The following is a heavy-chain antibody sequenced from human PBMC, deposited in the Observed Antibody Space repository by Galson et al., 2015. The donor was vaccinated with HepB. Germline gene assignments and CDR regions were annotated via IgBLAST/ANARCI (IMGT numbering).Heavy chain of an antibody. V-gene: IGHV3-64*01. CDR3: ARTYYDSTGFSKNWYFDL. D-gene: IGHD3-22*01. CDR2: ISSNGGST. Sequence: SLRLSCAASGFTFRSYAMHWVRQAPGKGLEYVSTISSNGGSTYYANSVKGRSTISRDNSKNTLYLQMGSLRAEDMAVYYCARTYYDSTGFSKNWYFDLWGRGTLVTVSS. CDR1: GFTFRSYA. J-gene: IGHJ2*01.